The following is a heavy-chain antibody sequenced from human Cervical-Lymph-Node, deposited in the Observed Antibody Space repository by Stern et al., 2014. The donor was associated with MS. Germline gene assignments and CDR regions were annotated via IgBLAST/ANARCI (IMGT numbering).Heavy chain of an antibody. CDR1: GFTFSNAW. J-gene: IGHJ6*02. CDR3: TPDYHYYGMDV. CDR2: IKSETEGGTT. V-gene: IGHV3-15*01. Sequence: EVQLVQSGGGLVKPGGSLRLSCAASGFTFSNAWMSWVRQAPGKGLEWVGRIKSETEGGTTDYAAPVKGRFTISRDDSKNTLYLQMNSLKTEDTAVYYCTPDYHYYGMDVWGQGTTVTVSS.